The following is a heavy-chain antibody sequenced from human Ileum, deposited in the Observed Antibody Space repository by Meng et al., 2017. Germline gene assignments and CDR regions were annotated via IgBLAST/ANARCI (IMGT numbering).Heavy chain of an antibody. CDR2: ILDRDGST. CDR3: ANRAWLES. CDR1: GFSFSDQS. D-gene: IGHD3-10*01. J-gene: IGHJ5*01. Sequence: GESLKISCAASGFSFSDQSMSWVRQAPGKGLEWVSVILDRDGSTYYADSVKGRFTISRDNSRNTLYLQMSSLRVDDTAVYYCANRAWLESWGQGTRVT. V-gene: IGHV3-23*01.